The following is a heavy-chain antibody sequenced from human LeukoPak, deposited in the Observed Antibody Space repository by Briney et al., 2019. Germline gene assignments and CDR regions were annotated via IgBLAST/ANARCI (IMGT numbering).Heavy chain of an antibody. V-gene: IGHV3-30*02. CDR3: ARGDGPVDY. Sequence: GGSLRLSCAASGFTFSSYGMHWVRQAPGKGLEWVAFIRYDGSNKCYADSVKGRFTISRDNSKNTLYLQMNSLRAEDTAVYYCARGDGPVDYWGQGTLVTVSS. CDR1: GFTFSSYG. J-gene: IGHJ4*02. CDR2: IRYDGSNK. D-gene: IGHD3/OR15-3a*01.